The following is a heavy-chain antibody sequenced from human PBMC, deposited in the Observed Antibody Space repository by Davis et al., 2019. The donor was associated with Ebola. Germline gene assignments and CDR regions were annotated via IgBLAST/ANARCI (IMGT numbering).Heavy chain of an antibody. V-gene: IGHV4-59*01. CDR2: IYYSGST. D-gene: IGHD3-3*01. CDR1: GGSISSYY. J-gene: IGHJ5*02. CDR3: AREGYDFWSGYYRNWFDP. Sequence: MPSETLSLTCTVSGGSISSYYWSWIRQPPGKGLEWIGYIYYSGSTNYNPSLKSRVTISVDTSKNQFSLKLSSVTAADTAVYYCAREGYDFWSGYYRNWFDPWGQGTLVTVSS.